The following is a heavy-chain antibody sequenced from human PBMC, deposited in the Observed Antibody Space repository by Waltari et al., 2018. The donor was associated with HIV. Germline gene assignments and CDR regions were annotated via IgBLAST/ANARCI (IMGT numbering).Heavy chain of an antibody. V-gene: IGHV3-30*18. D-gene: IGHD6-19*01. CDR2: ISYYGDNK. CDR3: AKGASGWSPGY. Sequence: QVQLVESGGGVVQPGRSLRLSCAASRFTLSRYATHWVRQAPGKGLEWVAVISYYGDNKYYADSVKGRFTIYRDNSKNTLYLQMNSLRAEDTAVYYCAKGASGWSPGYWGQGTLVTVSS. J-gene: IGHJ4*02. CDR1: RFTLSRYA.